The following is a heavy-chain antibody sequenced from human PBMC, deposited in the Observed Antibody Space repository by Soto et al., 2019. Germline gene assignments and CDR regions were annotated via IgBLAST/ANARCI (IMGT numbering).Heavy chain of an antibody. D-gene: IGHD2-2*01. V-gene: IGHV3-11*05. J-gene: IGHJ4*02. CDR1: GFTFSDYS. Sequence: QVQLVESGGGLVQPGGSLRLSCAASGFTFSDYSMSWIRQAPGKGLEWVSYISSTSSSTNSADSVKGRFTISRDNAKNSLSLQMNSLRVEDTATYYCARGRYADPYWGQGTPVTVSS. CDR3: ARGRYADPY. CDR2: ISSTSSST.